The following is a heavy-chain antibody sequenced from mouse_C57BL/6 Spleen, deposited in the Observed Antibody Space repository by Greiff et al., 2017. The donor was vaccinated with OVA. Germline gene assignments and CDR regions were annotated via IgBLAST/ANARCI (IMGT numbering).Heavy chain of an antibody. CDR3: ARHYGYDEDAMDY. Sequence: EVQLQQSGPELVKPGASVKMSCKASGYTFTDYNLPWVKQSHGKSLEWIGYINPNNGGTSYNPKFKGKATLTVNKSANTAYMELRSRTSEDSAVYNCARHYGYDEDAMDYWGQGTSVTVSS. D-gene: IGHD2-2*01. CDR2: INPNNGGT. J-gene: IGHJ4*01. V-gene: IGHV1-22*01. CDR1: GYTFTDYN.